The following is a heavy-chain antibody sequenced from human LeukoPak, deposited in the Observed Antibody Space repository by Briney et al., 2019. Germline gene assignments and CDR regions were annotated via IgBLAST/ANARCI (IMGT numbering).Heavy chain of an antibody. J-gene: IGHJ6*02. V-gene: IGHV4-59*01. D-gene: IGHD6-19*01. CDR1: GGSISSYY. Sequence: PSETLSLTCTVSGGSISSYYWSWIRQPPGKGLEWLGYIYYSGSTNYNPSLKSRVTISVDTSKNQFSLKLSSVTAADTAVYYCARGVGQWLVQDQPDPYYYGMDVWGQGTTVTVSS. CDR3: ARGVGQWLVQDQPDPYYYGMDV. CDR2: IYYSGST.